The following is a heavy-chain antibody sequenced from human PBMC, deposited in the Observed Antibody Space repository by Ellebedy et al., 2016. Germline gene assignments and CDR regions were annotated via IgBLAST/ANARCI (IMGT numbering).Heavy chain of an antibody. CDR1: GFTFENYA. Sequence: GESLKISXVGSGFTFENYAMSWVRQAPGKGLEWVSIITGGATATYNADSVKGRFIISRDNSKNTVYLQMNSLRAEDTAVYYCARRGAVPGTLDNWGQGTLVTVSS. D-gene: IGHD2-15*01. V-gene: IGHV3-23*01. CDR3: ARRGAVPGTLDN. CDR2: ITGGATAT. J-gene: IGHJ4*02.